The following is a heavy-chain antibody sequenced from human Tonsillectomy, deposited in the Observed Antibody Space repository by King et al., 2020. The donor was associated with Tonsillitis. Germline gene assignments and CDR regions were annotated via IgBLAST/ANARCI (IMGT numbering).Heavy chain of an antibody. V-gene: IGHV4-39*01. CDR2: MYYSGTV. D-gene: IGHD1-26*01. CDR3: ARYVSGSFDY. J-gene: IGHJ4*02. CDR1: GGSISSSDNF. Sequence: QLQLQESGPGVVKPSETLSLTCTVSGGSISSSDNFWAWIRQPPGKGLEGIWYMYYSGTVFYNPSLKSRITMSGGTSENRFSLKLSSVTAADTAVYFCARYVSGSFDYWGQGALVTVSS.